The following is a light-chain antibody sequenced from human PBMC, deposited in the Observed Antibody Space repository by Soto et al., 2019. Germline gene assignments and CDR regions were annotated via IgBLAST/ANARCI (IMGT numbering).Light chain of an antibody. CDR2: GAS. CDR3: QQYNTWPLT. Sequence: EIVMTQSPATLSLSPGERATLSCRASQSISSNIAWYQQKPGQVPRLLIYGASTRATGFPARFSGSGSGTEFTLTISSLQSEDFAVYYCQQYNTWPLTFGGGTKVEIK. CDR1: QSISSN. V-gene: IGKV3-15*01. J-gene: IGKJ4*01.